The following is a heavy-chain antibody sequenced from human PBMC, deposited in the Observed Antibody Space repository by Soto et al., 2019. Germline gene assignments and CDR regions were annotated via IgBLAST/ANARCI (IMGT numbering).Heavy chain of an antibody. CDR1: GYRFNTYW. CDR3: ARSGYSNSLGMDV. Sequence: PGESLKISYKGPGYRFNTYWFGWVRQIQGKGMEWMGINYPCDYDTRYRPSFQGQVTISAHKPNSTAHLKWSSLKATDTDMYYCARSGYSNSLGMDVWGQGTTVTVSS. J-gene: IGHJ6*02. V-gene: IGHV5-51*01. CDR2: NYPCDYDT. D-gene: IGHD4-4*01.